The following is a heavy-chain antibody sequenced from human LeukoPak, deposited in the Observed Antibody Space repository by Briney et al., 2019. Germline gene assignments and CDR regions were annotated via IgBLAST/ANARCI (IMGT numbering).Heavy chain of an antibody. CDR1: GGSISSGGYS. J-gene: IGHJ3*02. D-gene: IGHD3-22*01. Sequence: SQTLSLTCAVSGGSISSGGYSWSWIRQAPGKGLEWIVYIYHSGSTYYNPSLKSRVTISVDRSKNQFSLKLSSVTAADTAVYYCARVLTYYYDSSGYDSYAFDIWGQGTMVTVSS. CDR2: IYHSGST. CDR3: ARVLTYYYDSSGYDSYAFDI. V-gene: IGHV4-30-2*01.